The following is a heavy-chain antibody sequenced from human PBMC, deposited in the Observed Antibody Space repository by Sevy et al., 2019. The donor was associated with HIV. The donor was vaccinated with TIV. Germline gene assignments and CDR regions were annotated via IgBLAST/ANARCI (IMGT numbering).Heavy chain of an antibody. V-gene: IGHV1-18*01. D-gene: IGHD3-3*01. CDR2: INTYNGNT. CDR1: GYTLSSYG. CDR3: ARDKSVQVIFGVVRYNYGIDV. J-gene: IGHJ6*02. Sequence: ASMKVSCKASGYTLSSYGISWVRQAPGQGLEWMGWINTYNGNTKYAQKLQGRITMTTDTATSTAYMEVRSLRSDDTAVYYCARDKSVQVIFGVVRYNYGIDVWGQGTTVTVSS.